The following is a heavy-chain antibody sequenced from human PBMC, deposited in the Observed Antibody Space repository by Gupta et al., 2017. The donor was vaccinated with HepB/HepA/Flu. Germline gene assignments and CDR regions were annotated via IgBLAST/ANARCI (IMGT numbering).Heavy chain of an antibody. CDR3: AKEGDSSGYSIDY. V-gene: IGHV3-30*18. J-gene: IGHJ4*02. D-gene: IGHD3-22*01. CDR1: GFTFSSYG. Sequence: QVQLVESGGGVVQPGRSLRLSCAASGFTFSSYGMHGVRQAPGKGLEWVAVISYDGSNKYYADSVKGRFTISRDNSKNTLYLQMNSLRAEDTAVYYCAKEGDSSGYSIDYWGQGTLVTVSS. CDR2: ISYDGSNK.